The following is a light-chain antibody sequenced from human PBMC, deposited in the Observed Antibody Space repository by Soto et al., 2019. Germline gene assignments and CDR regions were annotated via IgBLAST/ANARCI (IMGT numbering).Light chain of an antibody. CDR3: QQSGDTPPWT. J-gene: IGKJ1*01. CDR1: QSIRKY. V-gene: IGKV1-39*01. CDR2: AAS. Sequence: DIQMTQSPSSESSSVGDRVIITCRTSQSIRKYLNWYQHKPGKVPTLLIYAASSLQSGVPSRFSGSGSGTEFTLTITSLQPEDFATYYCQQSGDTPPWTFGQGTKVDIK.